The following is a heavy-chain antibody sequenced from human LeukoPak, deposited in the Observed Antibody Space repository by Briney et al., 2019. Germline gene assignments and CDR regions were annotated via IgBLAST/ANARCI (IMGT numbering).Heavy chain of an antibody. V-gene: IGHV3-64*01. CDR3: ARAPSSGWYRYYFDY. CDR1: GFTFSSYA. D-gene: IGHD6-19*01. CDR2: ISSNGGST. J-gene: IGHJ4*02. Sequence: GGSLRLSCAASGFTFSSYAMHWVRQAPGKGLEYVSAISSNGGSTYYANSVKGRFTISRDNSKNTLYLQMGSLRAEDMAVYYCARAPSSGWYRYYFDYWGQGTLVTVSS.